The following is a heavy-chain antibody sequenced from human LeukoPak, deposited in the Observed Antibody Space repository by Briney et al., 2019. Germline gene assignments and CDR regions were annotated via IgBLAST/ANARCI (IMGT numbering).Heavy chain of an antibody. CDR1: GGAFSGYY. D-gene: IGHD3-10*01. CDR3: ARDPFWYGSGSYYND. J-gene: IGHJ4*02. V-gene: IGHV4-30-4*08. Sequence: SETLSLTCAVYGGAFSGYYWSWIRQPPGKGLEWIGYIYYSGSTYYNPSLKSRVTISVDTSKNQFSLKLSSVTAADTAVYYCARDPFWYGSGSYYNDWGQGTLVTVSS. CDR2: IYYSGST.